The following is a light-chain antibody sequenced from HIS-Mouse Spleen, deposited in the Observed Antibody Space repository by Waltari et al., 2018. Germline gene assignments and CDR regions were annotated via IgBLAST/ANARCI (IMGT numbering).Light chain of an antibody. Sequence: QSALTRPASVSGSPGQSITISCTGTSSDVGGYNYVSWYQQHPGKAPKLMIYDVSIRPSGVSNRFSGSKSGNTASLTISGLQAEDEADYYCSSYTSSSTRVFGGGTKLTVL. J-gene: IGLJ3*02. V-gene: IGLV2-14*03. CDR1: SSDVGGYNY. CDR3: SSYTSSSTRV. CDR2: DVS.